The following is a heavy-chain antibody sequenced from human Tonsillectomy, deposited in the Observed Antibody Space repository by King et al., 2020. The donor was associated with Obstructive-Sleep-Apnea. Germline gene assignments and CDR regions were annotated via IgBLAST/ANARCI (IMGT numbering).Heavy chain of an antibody. J-gene: IGHJ4*02. D-gene: IGHD3-10*01. V-gene: IGHV3-7*03. CDR1: GFTFSNFW. CDR2: IKQDGSET. Sequence: VQLVESGGGLVQPGGSLRLSCAASGFTFSNFWMTWVRQAPGKVPEWVSNIKQDGSETYYVDSVRGRFTISRDNAKNSLYLQMNNLRAEDTAVYYCASRPPAETYFGVFDFWGQGALVTVSS. CDR3: ASRPPAETYFGVFDF.